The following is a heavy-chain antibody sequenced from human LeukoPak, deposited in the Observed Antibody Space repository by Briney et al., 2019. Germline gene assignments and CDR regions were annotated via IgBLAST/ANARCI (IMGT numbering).Heavy chain of an antibody. CDR1: GGSISSYY. CDR3: ARVGSGSGYFDY. V-gene: IGHV4-59*01. Sequence: PSETLSLTCTVSGGSISSYYGSWIRQPPGKGLEWIGYIYYSGSTNYNPSLKSRVTISVDTSKNQFSLKLSSVTAADTAVYYCARVGSGSGYFDYWGQGTLVTVSS. D-gene: IGHD6-19*01. J-gene: IGHJ4*02. CDR2: IYYSGST.